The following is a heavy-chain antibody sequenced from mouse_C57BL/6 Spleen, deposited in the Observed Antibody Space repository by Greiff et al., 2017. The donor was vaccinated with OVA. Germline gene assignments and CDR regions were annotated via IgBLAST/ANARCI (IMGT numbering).Heavy chain of an antibody. CDR1: GFTFTDYY. J-gene: IGHJ3*01. Sequence: EVKLVESGGGLVQPGGSLSLSCAASGFTFTDYYMSWVRQPPGKALEWLGFIRNKANGYTTEYSASVKGRFTISRDNSQSILYLQMNALRAEDSATYYCARLYYDYDSPFAYWGQGTLVTVSA. CDR3: ARLYYDYDSPFAY. V-gene: IGHV7-3*01. D-gene: IGHD2-4*01. CDR2: IRNKANGYTT.